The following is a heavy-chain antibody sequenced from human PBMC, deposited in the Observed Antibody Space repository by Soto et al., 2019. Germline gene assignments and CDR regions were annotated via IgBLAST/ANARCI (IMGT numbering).Heavy chain of an antibody. CDR3: ARAGYYGSGSYYMTDAFDI. CDR2: IYSGGST. Sequence: EVQLVESGGGLVQPGGSLRLSCAASGFTVSSNYMSWVRQAPGKGLEWVSVIYSGGSTYYADYVKGRFTISRHNSKNTLYLQMNSLRAEDTAVYYCARAGYYGSGSYYMTDAFDIWGQGTMVTVSS. CDR1: GFTVSSNY. V-gene: IGHV3-53*04. D-gene: IGHD3-10*01. J-gene: IGHJ3*02.